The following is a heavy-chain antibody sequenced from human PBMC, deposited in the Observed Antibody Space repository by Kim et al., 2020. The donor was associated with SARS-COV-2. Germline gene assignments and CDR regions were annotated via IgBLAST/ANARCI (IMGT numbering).Heavy chain of an antibody. Sequence: ASVKVSCKASGYTFTSYAMNWVRQAPGQGLEWMGWINTNTGNPTYAQGFTGRFVFSLDTSVSTAYLQISSLKAEDTAVYYCARDSNQYYYGSGSYWLQSSPLDPWGQGTLVTVSS. CDR1: GYTFTSYA. CDR3: ARDSNQYYYGSGSYWLQSSPLDP. D-gene: IGHD3-10*01. CDR2: INTNTGNP. J-gene: IGHJ5*02. V-gene: IGHV7-4-1*02.